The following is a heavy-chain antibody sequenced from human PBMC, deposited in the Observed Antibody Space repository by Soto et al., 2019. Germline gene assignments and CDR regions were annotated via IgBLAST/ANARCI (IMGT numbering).Heavy chain of an antibody. CDR1: GFTFSSYA. CDR2: ISGSDGRT. D-gene: IGHD5-18*01. V-gene: IGHV3-23*01. J-gene: IGHJ4*02. Sequence: SLRLSCAASGFTFSSYAMSWVRQAPGKGLEWVSTISGSDGRTYSTDSVKGRFTISRDNSRNTAYLQMNSLRVEDTAVYYCAKGVSQYTPLALFDYWGRGTLVTVSS. CDR3: AKGVSQYTPLALFDY.